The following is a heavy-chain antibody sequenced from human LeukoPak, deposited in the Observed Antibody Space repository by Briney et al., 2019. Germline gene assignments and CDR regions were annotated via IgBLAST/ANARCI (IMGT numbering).Heavy chain of an antibody. CDR1: GGSVSSFY. Sequence: PSETLSLTCTVSGGSVSSFYWSWIRQPPGKGLEYIGYISYSETTSYNPSLKSRVTISVDTSKNQFSLKLTSVTAADTAVYYCARDKGLPQAFDIWGQGTMVTVSS. CDR3: ARDKGLPQAFDI. J-gene: IGHJ3*02. D-gene: IGHD5/OR15-5a*01. V-gene: IGHV4-59*02. CDR2: ISYSETT.